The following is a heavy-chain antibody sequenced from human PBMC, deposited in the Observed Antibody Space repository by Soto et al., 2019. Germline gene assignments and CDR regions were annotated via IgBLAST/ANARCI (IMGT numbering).Heavy chain of an antibody. D-gene: IGHD6-6*01. Sequence: GQALKISCKGSGYSFTSYWISWVRQMPGKGLEWMGRIDPSDSYTNYSPSFQGHVTISADKSISTAYLQWSSLKASDTAMYYCARRSSIADWCGVDVWGQGTTITVAS. CDR2: IDPSDSYT. V-gene: IGHV5-10-1*01. CDR3: ARRSSIADWCGVDV. CDR1: GYSFTSYW. J-gene: IGHJ6*02.